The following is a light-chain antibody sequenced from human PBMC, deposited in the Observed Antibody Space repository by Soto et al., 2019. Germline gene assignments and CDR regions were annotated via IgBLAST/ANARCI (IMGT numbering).Light chain of an antibody. CDR3: QKHDGVPL. Sequence: DIQLTQSPSSLSASVGDRVTITCQASQGISNHLNWYQQKPGKAPNLLIYDASDLETGVPSRFSGGGSGTFFSVTINSLQPEDIATYYCQKHDGVPLFGPGTKVEIK. V-gene: IGKV1-33*01. J-gene: IGKJ3*01. CDR1: QGISNH. CDR2: DAS.